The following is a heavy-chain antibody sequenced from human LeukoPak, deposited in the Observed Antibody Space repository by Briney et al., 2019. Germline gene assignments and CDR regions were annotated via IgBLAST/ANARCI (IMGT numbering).Heavy chain of an antibody. CDR2: ISSSGSTI. D-gene: IGHD6-19*01. J-gene: IGHJ6*03. CDR1: GFTFSDYY. Sequence: GGSLRLSCAASGFTFSDYYMSWIRQAPGKGLEWVSYISSSGSTIYYADSVKGRFTISRDNAKNSLYLQMNSLRAEDTAVYYCVRGVDGHSSGRRIYYYYMDVWGKGTTVTVSS. CDR3: VRGVDGHSSGRRIYYYYMDV. V-gene: IGHV3-11*04.